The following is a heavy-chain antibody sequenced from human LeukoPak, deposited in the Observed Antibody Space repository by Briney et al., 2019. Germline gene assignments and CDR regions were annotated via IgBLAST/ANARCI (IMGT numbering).Heavy chain of an antibody. J-gene: IGHJ4*02. Sequence: GGSLRLSCAASGFTFSSYGMHWVRQAPGKGLEWVAVISYDGSNKYYADSVKGRFTISRDNSKNTLYLQMNSLRAEDTAVYYCAKGIDNYGSLFFDYWGQGTLVTVSS. CDR1: GFTFSSYG. CDR2: ISYDGSNK. D-gene: IGHD3-10*01. V-gene: IGHV3-30*18. CDR3: AKGIDNYGSLFFDY.